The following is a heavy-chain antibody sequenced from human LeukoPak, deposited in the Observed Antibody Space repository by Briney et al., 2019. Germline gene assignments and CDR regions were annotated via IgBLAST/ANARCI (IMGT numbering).Heavy chain of an antibody. CDR3: ARAVADPFDY. Sequence: ASVKVSCKASGYTFTSYGITWVRQAPGQGLEWMGWISVYNGNTNYAQKLQGRVTMTTDTSTSTAYMELSSLRSEDTAVYYCARAVADPFDYWGQGTLVTVSS. D-gene: IGHD6-19*01. J-gene: IGHJ4*02. CDR1: GYTFTSYG. V-gene: IGHV1-18*01. CDR2: ISVYNGNT.